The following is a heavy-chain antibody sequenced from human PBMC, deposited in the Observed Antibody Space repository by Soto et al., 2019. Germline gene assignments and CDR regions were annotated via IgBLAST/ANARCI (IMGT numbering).Heavy chain of an antibody. Sequence: GGSLRLSCAASGFTFSSYGMHWVRQAPGKGLEWVAVIWYDGSNKYYADSVKGRFTISRDNSKNTLYLQMNSLRAEDTAVYYCARDDHSYDFWSGFRLTGGHFGGYWGQGTLVTVSS. D-gene: IGHD3-3*01. CDR3: ARDDHSYDFWSGFRLTGGHFGGY. V-gene: IGHV3-33*01. J-gene: IGHJ4*02. CDR2: IWYDGSNK. CDR1: GFTFSSYG.